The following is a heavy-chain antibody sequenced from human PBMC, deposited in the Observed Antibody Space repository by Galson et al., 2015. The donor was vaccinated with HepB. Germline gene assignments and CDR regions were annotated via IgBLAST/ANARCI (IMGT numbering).Heavy chain of an antibody. Sequence: SLRLSCAASGFTFSNAWMSWVRQAPGKGLEWVGRIKSKTDGGTTDYAAPVKGRFTISRDDSKNTLYLQMNSLKTEDTAVYYCTTEVVVVVAAPGFGMDVWGQGTTVTVSS. CDR2: IKSKTDGGTT. CDR1: GFTFSNAW. D-gene: IGHD2-15*01. V-gene: IGHV3-15*01. J-gene: IGHJ6*02. CDR3: TTEVVVVVAAPGFGMDV.